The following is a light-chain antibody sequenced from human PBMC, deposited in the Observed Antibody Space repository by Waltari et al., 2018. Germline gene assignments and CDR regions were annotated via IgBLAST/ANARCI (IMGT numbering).Light chain of an antibody. Sequence: IVLTQSPATLSLSPGERATLSCRASQSISTYLAWYQQKPGQAPRLLISDASYRPTGIPARFSGSGSGTDFTLTISSLEPEDFAVYYCQQRSDLPPITFGQGTKVEI. J-gene: IGKJ1*01. CDR3: QQRSDLPPIT. V-gene: IGKV3-11*01. CDR1: QSISTY. CDR2: DAS.